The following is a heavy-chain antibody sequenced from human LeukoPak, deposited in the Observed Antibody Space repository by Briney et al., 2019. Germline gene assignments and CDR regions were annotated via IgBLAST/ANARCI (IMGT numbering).Heavy chain of an antibody. V-gene: IGHV4-30-2*01. Sequence: SQTLSLTCAVSGGSISSGGYSWSWIRQPPGKGLEWIGYIYHSGSTYYNPSLKSRVTISVDRSKNQFSLKLSSVTAADTAVYYRARGGLLRYFDWTPSGAFDIWGQGTMVTVSS. CDR1: GGSISSGGYS. CDR3: ARGGLLRYFDWTPSGAFDI. J-gene: IGHJ3*02. CDR2: IYHSGST. D-gene: IGHD3-9*01.